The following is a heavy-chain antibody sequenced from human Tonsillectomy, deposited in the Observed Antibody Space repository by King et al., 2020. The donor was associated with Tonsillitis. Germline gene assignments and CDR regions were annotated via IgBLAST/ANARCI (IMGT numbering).Heavy chain of an antibody. V-gene: IGHV3-30-3*01. CDR3: ASGLYGDYAEGAFDI. CDR1: GFTFSSYA. Sequence: VQLVESGGGVVQPGRSLRRSCAASGFTFSSYAMHGVRQAPGKGLEWVEVISYDGNNKFYEYSAKGRFTISRDNSKNTRYLQMNSLRAEDTAVYYCASGLYGDYAEGAFDIWGQGTTVTVSS. D-gene: IGHD4-17*01. CDR2: ISYDGNNK. J-gene: IGHJ3*02.